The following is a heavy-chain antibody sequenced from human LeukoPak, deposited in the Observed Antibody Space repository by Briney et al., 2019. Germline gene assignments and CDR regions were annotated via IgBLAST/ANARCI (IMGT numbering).Heavy chain of an antibody. CDR3: ARVIRLYYYYMDV. D-gene: IGHD2/OR15-2a*01. CDR2: ISSSGSTI. CDR1: GFTFSDYY. Sequence: PGGSLRLSCAASGFTFSDYYMSWIRKAPGKGMEWVSYISSSGSTIYYADSVKGRFTISRDNAKNSLYLQMNSLRAEDTAVYYCARVIRLYYYYMDVWGKGTTVTVSS. V-gene: IGHV3-11*04. J-gene: IGHJ6*03.